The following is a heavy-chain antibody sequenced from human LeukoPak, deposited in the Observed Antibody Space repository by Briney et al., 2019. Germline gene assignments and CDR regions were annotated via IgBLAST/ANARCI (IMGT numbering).Heavy chain of an antibody. CDR2: IRYDGNTK. D-gene: IGHD6-13*01. J-gene: IGHJ3*02. Sequence: GGSLRLSCAASGFTFSDYGMHWVRQAPGKGLEWVAFIRYDGNTKYYADSVKGRFTISRDNSKNTLYLQMGSLRAEDMAVYYCARVSSSWFGFDIWGQGTMVTVSS. CDR3: ARVSSSWFGFDI. CDR1: GFTFSDYG. V-gene: IGHV3-30*02.